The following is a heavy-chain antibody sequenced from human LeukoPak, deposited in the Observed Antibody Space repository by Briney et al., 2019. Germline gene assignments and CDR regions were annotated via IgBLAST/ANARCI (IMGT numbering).Heavy chain of an antibody. J-gene: IGHJ4*02. Sequence: GGSLRLSRAASGFTFSSYAMHWVRQAPGKGLEYVSAISSNGGSTYYANSVKGRFTISRDNSKNTLYLQMGSLRAEDMAVYYCARGGWELPGYYFDYRGQGTLVTVSS. CDR2: ISSNGGST. CDR1: GFTFSSYA. V-gene: IGHV3-64*01. D-gene: IGHD1-26*01. CDR3: ARGGWELPGYYFDY.